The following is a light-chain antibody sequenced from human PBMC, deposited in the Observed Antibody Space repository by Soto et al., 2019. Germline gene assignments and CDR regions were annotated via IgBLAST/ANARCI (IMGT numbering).Light chain of an antibody. Sequence: EIVLTQSPATLSLSPGDCTTLSCGTRRSVRTSLAWYQQKHGQAPRLLIYDASKRATGIPARFSGSGSGTDFTLTISNSESEDFAIYYCQQRTDWPTITFGQGTRLEIK. V-gene: IGKV3-11*01. CDR1: RSVRTS. CDR3: QQRTDWPTIT. CDR2: DAS. J-gene: IGKJ5*01.